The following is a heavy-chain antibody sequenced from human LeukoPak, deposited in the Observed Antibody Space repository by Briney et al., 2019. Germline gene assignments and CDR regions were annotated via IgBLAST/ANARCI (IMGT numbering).Heavy chain of an antibody. V-gene: IGHV1-2*02. J-gene: IGHJ6*03. CDR1: GYTFTSYD. D-gene: IGHD2-15*01. CDR3: ARAGGYCSGGSCYYYYYMDV. CDR2: MNPNSGGT. Sequence: ASVKVSCKASGYTFTSYDINWVRQATGQGLEWMGWMNPNSGGTNYAQKFQGRVTMTRDTSISTAYMELSRLRSDDTAVYYCARAGGYCSGGSCYYYYYMDVWGKGTTVTISS.